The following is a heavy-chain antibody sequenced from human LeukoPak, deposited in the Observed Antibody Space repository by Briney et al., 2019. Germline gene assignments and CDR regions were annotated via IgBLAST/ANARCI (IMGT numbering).Heavy chain of an antibody. Sequence: PSGTLSLTCAVSGGSISSSNWWSWVRQPPGKGLEWIGEIYHSGSTNYNPSLNSRVTISVDKSKNQFSLKLSSVTAADTAVYYCARSDLSSSWYLDYWGQGTLVTVSS. D-gene: IGHD6-13*01. CDR1: GGSISSSNW. J-gene: IGHJ4*02. V-gene: IGHV4-4*02. CDR3: ARSDLSSSWYLDY. CDR2: IYHSGST.